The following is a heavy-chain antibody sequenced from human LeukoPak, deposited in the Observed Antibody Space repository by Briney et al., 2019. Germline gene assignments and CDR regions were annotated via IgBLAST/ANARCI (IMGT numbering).Heavy chain of an antibody. D-gene: IGHD3-22*01. Sequence: SETLSLTCPVSGGSISSSSYYWGWIRQPPGKGLEWIGSIYYTGSTYYNPSLKSRVTISVDTSKNQFSLKLSSVTAADTAVYYCASLYDSSGYYYFDYWGQGTLVTVSS. CDR1: GGSISSSSYY. J-gene: IGHJ4*02. V-gene: IGHV4-39*07. CDR3: ASLYDSSGYYYFDY. CDR2: IYYTGST.